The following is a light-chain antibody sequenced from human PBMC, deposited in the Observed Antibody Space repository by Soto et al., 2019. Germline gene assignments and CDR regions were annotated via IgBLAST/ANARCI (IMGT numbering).Light chain of an antibody. CDR2: DAS. V-gene: IGKV3-20*01. CDR3: QFYGGPPKT. CDR1: QSVSSNF. J-gene: IGKJ1*01. Sequence: EIVLTKSPGTLSLSPGERGTLSCRASQSVSSNFLAWYQQKPGQAPRLLIFDASTMATGLPDRFTGRGSGTDFTLTISRLEPEDFAVYYCQFYGGPPKTFGQGTKVEIK.